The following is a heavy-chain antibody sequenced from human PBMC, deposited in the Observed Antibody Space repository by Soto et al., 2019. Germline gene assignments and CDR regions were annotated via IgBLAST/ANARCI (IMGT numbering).Heavy chain of an antibody. J-gene: IGHJ6*02. CDR1: GFTLSNYW. CDR3: AREGGNYFYGMDV. V-gene: IGHV3-74*01. Sequence: GGSLRLSCAASGFTLSNYWMHWVRQAPGKGLVWVSRINGDGGSTTYADSVKGRFTISRDNAKNTLYLQVNNLRAEDTAVYYCAREGGNYFYGMDVWGQGTTVTVSS. CDR2: INGDGGST.